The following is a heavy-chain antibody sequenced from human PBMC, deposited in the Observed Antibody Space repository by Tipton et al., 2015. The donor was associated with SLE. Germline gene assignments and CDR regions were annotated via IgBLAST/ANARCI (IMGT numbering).Heavy chain of an antibody. V-gene: IGHV4-4*08. J-gene: IGHJ2*01. CDR1: GGSISTFY. Sequence: TLSLTCTVSGGSISTFYWSWIRQPPGKGLEWIGYIYNSGNTDYNPSFKSRVTMSVDTSKNQFSLKLTSVTAADTAVYYCARETDWYFDLWGRGTLVTVSS. CDR3: ARETDWYFDL. CDR2: IYNSGNT.